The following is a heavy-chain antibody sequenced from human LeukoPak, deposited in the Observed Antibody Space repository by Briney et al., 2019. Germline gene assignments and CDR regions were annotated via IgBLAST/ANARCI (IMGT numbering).Heavy chain of an antibody. CDR3: ASGSSGWWGEYYYMDV. J-gene: IGHJ6*03. Sequence: SETLSLTCTVSGGSISSSSYYWGWIRQPPGKGLEWIGSIYYSGSTYYNPSLKSRVTISVDTSKNQFSLKLSSVTAADTAVYYCASGSSGWWGEYYYMDVWGKGTTVTISS. CDR2: IYYSGST. D-gene: IGHD6-19*01. V-gene: IGHV4-39*01. CDR1: GGSISSSSYY.